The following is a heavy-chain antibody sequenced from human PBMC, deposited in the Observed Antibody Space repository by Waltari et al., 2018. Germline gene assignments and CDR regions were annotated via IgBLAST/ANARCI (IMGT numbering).Heavy chain of an antibody. V-gene: IGHV4-39*07. D-gene: IGHD3-16*02. Sequence: QLQLQESGPGLVKPSETLSLTCTVSGGSISSSSYYWCWIRQPPGKGLECIGISYYIGSTYYNPSLKSRVTISVDTSKNQFSLKLSSVTAADTAVYYCAREEGELSVYFQHWGQGTLVAVSS. CDR3: AREEGELSVYFQH. CDR1: GGSISSSSYY. CDR2: SYYIGST. J-gene: IGHJ1*01.